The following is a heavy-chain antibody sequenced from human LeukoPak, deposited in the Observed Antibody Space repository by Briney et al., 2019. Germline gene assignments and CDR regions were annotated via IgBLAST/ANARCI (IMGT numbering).Heavy chain of an antibody. CDR3: GKDGGQYSSGPEFDP. CDR2: ISGGGERT. Sequence: SGGSLRLSCAASGIVFSNTAMNWARQSPGMGLEWVSAISGGGERTFYADSVKGRFTISRDNSKNMVYLQRNSLRADDTAIYYCGKDGGQYSSGPEFDPRGQGALVTVSS. V-gene: IGHV3-23*01. D-gene: IGHD6-19*01. J-gene: IGHJ5*02. CDR1: GIVFSNTA.